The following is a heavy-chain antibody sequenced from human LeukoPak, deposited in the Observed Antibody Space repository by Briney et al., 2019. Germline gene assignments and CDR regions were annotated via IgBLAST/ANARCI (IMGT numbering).Heavy chain of an antibody. Sequence: GGSLRLSCAASGFTFSSYEMNWVRQAPGKGLEWVSNISSSSSTTYYADSVKGRFTTSRDNAKNSLYLQMNSLRAEDTAVYYCARYAFIGGFDYWGQGTLVTVSS. V-gene: IGHV3-48*03. CDR2: ISSSSSTT. CDR1: GFTFSSYE. J-gene: IGHJ4*02. CDR3: ARYAFIGGFDY. D-gene: IGHD3-16*01.